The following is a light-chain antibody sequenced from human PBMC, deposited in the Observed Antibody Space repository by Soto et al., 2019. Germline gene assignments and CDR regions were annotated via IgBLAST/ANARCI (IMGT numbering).Light chain of an antibody. CDR1: QSVSSSY. Sequence: EIVLTQSPRTLSVSPGERATLSCRASQSVSSSYLAWYQQKPGQAPRLLIYGASSRATGIPDRFSGSGSGTDFTLTISRLEPEDFAVYYCQQYGSSPPQGFTFGPGTKVDIK. CDR3: QQYGSSPPQGFT. J-gene: IGKJ3*01. V-gene: IGKV3-20*01. CDR2: GAS.